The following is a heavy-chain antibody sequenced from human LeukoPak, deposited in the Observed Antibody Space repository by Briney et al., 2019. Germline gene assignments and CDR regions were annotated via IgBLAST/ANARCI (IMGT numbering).Heavy chain of an antibody. CDR2: ISGSGGST. Sequence: GSLRLSCAASGFSFSSSGINWVRQAPGKGLEWVSSISGSGGSTYYADSVKGRFTISRDNSKNTLYLQMNSLRAEDTAVYYCAKDTRDYSDYGYWGQGTLVTVSS. D-gene: IGHD4-11*01. J-gene: IGHJ4*02. V-gene: IGHV3-23*01. CDR3: AKDTRDYSDYGY. CDR1: GFSFSSSG.